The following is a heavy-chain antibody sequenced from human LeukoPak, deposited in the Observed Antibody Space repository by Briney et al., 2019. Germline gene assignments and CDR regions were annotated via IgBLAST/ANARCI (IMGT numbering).Heavy chain of an antibody. Sequence: PSETLSLTCTVSGGSISSGGYYWSWIRQHPGKGLEWIGYIYYSGSTYYNPSLKSQVSMSVDTSKNQFSLKLSSVTAADTAVYYCARTNSIGNLYYYYYMDVWGKGTTVTVSS. D-gene: IGHD2-21*01. V-gene: IGHV4-31*01. CDR3: ARTNSIGNLYYYYYMDV. CDR1: GGSISSGGYY. J-gene: IGHJ6*03. CDR2: IYYSGST.